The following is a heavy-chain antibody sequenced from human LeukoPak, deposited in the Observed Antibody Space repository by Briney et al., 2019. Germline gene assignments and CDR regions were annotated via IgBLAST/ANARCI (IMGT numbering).Heavy chain of an antibody. D-gene: IGHD2-2*01. Sequence: GGSLRLSCVASGFTFSSSWMSWVRRAPGKGLEWVANIKQDGTEEYYVDSARGRFSISKDNAKNSLYLQMNSLRAGDTAVYYCARDPCHGALDYWGQGALVTVSS. CDR2: IKQDGTEE. V-gene: IGHV3-7*03. J-gene: IGHJ4*02. CDR1: GFTFSSSW. CDR3: ARDPCHGALDY.